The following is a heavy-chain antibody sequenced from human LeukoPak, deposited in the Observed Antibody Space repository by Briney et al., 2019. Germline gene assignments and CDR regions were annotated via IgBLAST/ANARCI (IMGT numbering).Heavy chain of an antibody. CDR3: AKYGYSYPLAYFDY. CDR1: GSTFSSYA. CDR2: ISGSGGST. J-gene: IGHJ4*02. Sequence: GGSLRLSCAASGSTFSSYAMSWVRQAPGKGLEWVSAISGSGGSTYYADSVKGRFTISRDNSKNTLYLQMNSLRAEDTAVYYCAKYGYSYPLAYFDYWGQGTLVTVSS. D-gene: IGHD5-18*01. V-gene: IGHV3-23*01.